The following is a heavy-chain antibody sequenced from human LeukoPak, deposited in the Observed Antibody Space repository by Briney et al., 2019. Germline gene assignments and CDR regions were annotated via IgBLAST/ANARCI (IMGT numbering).Heavy chain of an antibody. V-gene: IGHV4-39*01. J-gene: IGHJ5*02. CDR2: IYYSGST. CDR1: GGSISSSSYY. Sequence: SETLSLTCTVSGGSISSSSYYWGWIRQPPGKGLEWIGGIYYSGSTYYNPSLKSRVTISVDTSKNQFSLKLSSVTAADTAVYYCARQPVTEVPWTFGWFDPWGQGTLVTVSS. D-gene: IGHD2-21*02. CDR3: ARQPVTEVPWTFGWFDP.